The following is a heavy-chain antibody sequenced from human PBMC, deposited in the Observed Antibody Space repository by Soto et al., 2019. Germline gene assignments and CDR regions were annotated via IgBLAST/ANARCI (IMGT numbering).Heavy chain of an antibody. CDR2: ISYDGSNK. J-gene: IGHJ4*02. CDR3: ARYCSGGSCYSESDY. CDR1: GFTFSSYA. Sequence: QVQLVESGGGVVQPGRSLRLSCAASGFTFSSYAMHWVRQAPGKGLEWVAVISYDGSNKYYADSVKGRFTISRDNSKNTLYLQVNSLRAEDTAVYYCARYCSGGSCYSESDYWGQGTLVTVSS. D-gene: IGHD2-15*01. V-gene: IGHV3-30-3*01.